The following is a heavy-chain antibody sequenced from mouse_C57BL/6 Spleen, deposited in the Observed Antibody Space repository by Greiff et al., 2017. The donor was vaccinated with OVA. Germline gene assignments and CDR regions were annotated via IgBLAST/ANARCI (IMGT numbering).Heavy chain of an antibody. CDR3: ARHYYYVSSYYFDY. CDR1: GFSLTSYG. V-gene: IGHV2-6-1*01. Sequence: VMLVESGPGLVAPSQSLSITCTVSGFSLTSYGVHWVRQPPGKGLEWLVVIWSDGSTTYNSALKSRLSISKDNSKSQVFLKMNSLQTDYTSMYYCARHYYYVSSYYFDYWGQGTTLTVSS. D-gene: IGHD1-1*01. J-gene: IGHJ2*01. CDR2: IWSDGST.